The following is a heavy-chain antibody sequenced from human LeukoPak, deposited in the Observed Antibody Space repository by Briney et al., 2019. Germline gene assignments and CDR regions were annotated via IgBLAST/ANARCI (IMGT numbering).Heavy chain of an antibody. CDR2: IDPSDSYT. CDR3: ARRDGNWCDP. Sequence: GASLRISCTASGYSITSYWISWLRQMPGRGLELRGRIDPSDSYTNYSPSFQGHVTISADKSFTTAYLQRSSLKAPDTAIYYWARRDGNWCDPWGQGTLVTVSP. CDR1: GYSITSYW. V-gene: IGHV5-10-1*01. J-gene: IGHJ5*02.